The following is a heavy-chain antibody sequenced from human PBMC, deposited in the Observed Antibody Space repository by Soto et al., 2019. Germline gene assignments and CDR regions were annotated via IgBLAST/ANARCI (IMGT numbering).Heavy chain of an antibody. J-gene: IGHJ4*02. CDR3: ANDYDFWSGYSVSFGY. Sequence: GGSLRLSCAASGFTFSSYAMSWVRQAPGKGLEWVSAISGSGGSTYYADSVKGRFTISRDNSKNTLYLQMNSLRAEDTAVYYCANDYDFWSGYSVSFGYWGQGTLVTVSS. CDR1: GFTFSSYA. CDR2: ISGSGGST. V-gene: IGHV3-23*01. D-gene: IGHD3-3*01.